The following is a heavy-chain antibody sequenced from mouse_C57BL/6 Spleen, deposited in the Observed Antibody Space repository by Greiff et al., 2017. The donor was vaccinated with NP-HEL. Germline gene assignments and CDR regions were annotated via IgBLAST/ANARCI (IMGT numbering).Heavy chain of an antibody. Sequence: EVQLQQSGPELVKPGASVKISCKASGYTFTDYYMNWVKQSHGKSLEWIGDINPNNGGTSYNQKFKGKATLTVDKSSSTAYMELRSLTSEDSAVYYCARIGLLDYAMDYWGQGTLVTVSS. V-gene: IGHV1-26*01. CDR1: GYTFTDYY. CDR2: INPNNGGT. CDR3: ARIGLLDYAMDY. D-gene: IGHD2-3*01. J-gene: IGHJ4*01.